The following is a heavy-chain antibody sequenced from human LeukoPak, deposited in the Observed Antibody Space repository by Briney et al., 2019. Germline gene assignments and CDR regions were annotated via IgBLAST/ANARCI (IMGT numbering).Heavy chain of an antibody. V-gene: IGHV3-21*01. CDR1: GFTFSSYS. J-gene: IGHJ4*02. CDR3: AREFRDYYGSGSYYRYFDY. Sequence: GGSLRLSCAASGFTFSSYSMNWVRQAPGKGLEGGSSISSSSSYIYYADSVKGRFTISRDNAKNSLYLQMNSLRAEDTAVYYCAREFRDYYGSGSYYRYFDYWGQGTLVTVSS. D-gene: IGHD3-10*01. CDR2: ISSSSSYI.